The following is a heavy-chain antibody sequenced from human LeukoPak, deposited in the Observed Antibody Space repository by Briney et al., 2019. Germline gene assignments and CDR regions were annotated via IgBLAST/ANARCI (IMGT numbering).Heavy chain of an antibody. V-gene: IGHV3-21*04. CDR2: ISSSSSYI. Sequence: GGSLRLSCAASGFTFSSYSMNWVRQAPGKGLEWVSSISSSSSYIYYADSVKGRFTISRDNSKNTLYLQMNSLRAEDTAVYYCAKEANRAFDIWGQGTMVTVSS. D-gene: IGHD2/OR15-2a*01. CDR1: GFTFSSYS. J-gene: IGHJ3*02. CDR3: AKEANRAFDI.